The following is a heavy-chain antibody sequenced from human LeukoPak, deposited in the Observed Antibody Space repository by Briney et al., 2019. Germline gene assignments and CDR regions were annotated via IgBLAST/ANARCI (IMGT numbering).Heavy chain of an antibody. V-gene: IGHV3-9*01. Sequence: GGSLRPSCAASGFTFDDYAMHWVRQAPGKGLEWVSGISWNSGSIGYADSVKGRFTISRDNAKNPLYLQMNSLRAEDTALYYCAKGRRYGSGSRFDYWGQGTLVTVSS. CDR2: ISWNSGSI. D-gene: IGHD3-10*01. CDR3: AKGRRYGSGSRFDY. J-gene: IGHJ4*02. CDR1: GFTFDDYA.